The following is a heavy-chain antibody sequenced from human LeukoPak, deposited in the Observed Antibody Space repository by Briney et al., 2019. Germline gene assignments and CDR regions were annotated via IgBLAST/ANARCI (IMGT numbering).Heavy chain of an antibody. D-gene: IGHD4-17*01. CDR2: ISKNGDST. J-gene: IGHJ1*01. V-gene: IGHV3-64*01. Sequence: GGSLRLSCAASGFTFSSYAMHWIRQAPGKGLEYVSAISKNGDSTFHAISVKGRFTISRDNSKNTLYLQMGSLRPEDMAVYYCARMDYSDQFFQHWGQGSLVTVSS. CDR3: ARMDYSDQFFQH. CDR1: GFTFSSYA.